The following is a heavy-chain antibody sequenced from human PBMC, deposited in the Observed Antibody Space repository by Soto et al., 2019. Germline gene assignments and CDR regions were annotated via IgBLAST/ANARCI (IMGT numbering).Heavy chain of an antibody. J-gene: IGHJ6*02. V-gene: IGHV3-30*18. CDR1: GFFFSSHG. CDR3: AKDFELPYGDYYHYGMDV. Sequence: QVQLVESGGGVVQPGGSLTLSCVASGFFFSSHGMYWVRQAPGRGLEWVALISYEGRHKYYVDSVKGRFTISRDNSKKTVYLHMASLRAEDTALYYCAKDFELPYGDYYHYGMDVWGQGTTVSGSS. D-gene: IGHD4-17*01. CDR2: ISYEGRHK.